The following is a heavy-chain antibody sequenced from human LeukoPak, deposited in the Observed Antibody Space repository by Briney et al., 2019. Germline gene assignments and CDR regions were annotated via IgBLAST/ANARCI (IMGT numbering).Heavy chain of an antibody. J-gene: IGHJ4*02. V-gene: IGHV1-2*02. CDR2: INPNSGGT. CDR3: ARDRVVVPAAFDY. D-gene: IGHD2-2*01. CDR1: GGTFSSYA. Sequence: ASVKVSFKASGGTFSSYAISWVRQAPGQGLEWMGWINPNSGGTNYAQKFQGRVTMTKDTSISTAYMELSRLRSDDTAVYYCARDRVVVPAAFDYWGQGTLVTVSS.